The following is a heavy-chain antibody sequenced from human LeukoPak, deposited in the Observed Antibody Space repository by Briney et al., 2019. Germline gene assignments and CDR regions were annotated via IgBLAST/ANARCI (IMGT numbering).Heavy chain of an antibody. CDR3: ARALYCSGGSCYSFDY. V-gene: IGHV3-7*01. CDR1: GFTFSSYW. D-gene: IGHD2-15*01. J-gene: IGHJ4*02. Sequence: GGSLRLSCAASGFTFSSYWMSWVRQAPGKGLEWVANIKQDGSEKYYMDSVKGRFTISRDNAKNSLYLQMNSLRAEDTAVYYCARALYCSGGSCYSFDYWGQGTLVTVSS. CDR2: IKQDGSEK.